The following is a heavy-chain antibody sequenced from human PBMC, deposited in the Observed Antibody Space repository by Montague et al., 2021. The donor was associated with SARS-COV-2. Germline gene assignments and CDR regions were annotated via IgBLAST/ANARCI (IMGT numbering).Heavy chain of an antibody. CDR3: ASTYYYAAGSLFDP. J-gene: IGHJ5*02. CDR2: FYTSGST. V-gene: IGHV4-61*02. D-gene: IGHD3-10*01. Sequence: TLSLTCTVPGGSISSANYYWSWIRQPAGKGLEWIGRFYTSGSTNYNPSLKSRVAISADTSKNQFSLKPSSVTAEDTAVYYRASTYYYAAGSLFDPWGQGTLVTVSS. CDR1: GGSISSANYY.